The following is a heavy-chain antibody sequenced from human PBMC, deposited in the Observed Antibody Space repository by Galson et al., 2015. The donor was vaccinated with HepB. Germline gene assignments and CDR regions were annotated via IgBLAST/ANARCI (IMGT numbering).Heavy chain of an antibody. CDR1: GFTFSGSA. J-gene: IGHJ5*02. CDR2: IGSKANNYAT. Sequence: SLRLSCAASGFTFSGSAIHWVRQTSGKGLEWVGRIGSKANNYATAYAASVKGRFTISRANSKNTVYLQMNSLRTEDTAIYYCAREDYSTGWYGSRLGNWLDPWGQGTLVTVSS. CDR3: AREDYSTGWYGSRLGNWLDP. D-gene: IGHD6-19*01. V-gene: IGHV3-73*01.